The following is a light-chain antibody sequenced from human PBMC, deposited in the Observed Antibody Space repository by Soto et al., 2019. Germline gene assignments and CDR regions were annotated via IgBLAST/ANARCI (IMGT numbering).Light chain of an antibody. V-gene: IGLV8-61*01. CDR3: VLYMGSGISV. CDR2: STN. Sequence: QTVVTQEPSFSVSPGGTVTLTCGLSSGSVSTSCYPSWYQQTAGQAPRTLIYSTNTRSSGVPDRFSGSILGNKAALTIAGAKAEEESDYCCVLYMGSGISVFGGGTKLTVL. CDR1: SGSVSTSCY. J-gene: IGLJ2*01.